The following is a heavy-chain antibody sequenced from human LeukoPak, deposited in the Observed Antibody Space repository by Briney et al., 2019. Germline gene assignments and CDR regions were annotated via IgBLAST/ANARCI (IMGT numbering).Heavy chain of an antibody. J-gene: IGHJ4*02. D-gene: IGHD3-10*01. Sequence: PGGSLRLSCAASGFTFSSYAMSWVRQAPGKGLEWVSAISGSGGRTYCADSVKGRFTISRDNSKNTLYLQMNSLRAEDTAVYYCAKLNADYYGSGIVDYWGQGTLVTVSS. CDR2: ISGSGGRT. CDR3: AKLNADYYGSGIVDY. CDR1: GFTFSSYA. V-gene: IGHV3-23*01.